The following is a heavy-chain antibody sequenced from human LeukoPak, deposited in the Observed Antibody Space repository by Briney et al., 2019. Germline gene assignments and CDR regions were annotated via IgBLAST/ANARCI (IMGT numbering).Heavy chain of an antibody. J-gene: IGHJ5*02. CDR1: GYTFTDYY. CDR3: ARDNDGGVWFGELFIWFDP. D-gene: IGHD3-10*01. CDR2: INPKSGGT. V-gene: IGHV1-2*02. Sequence: ASVKVSCKSSGYTFTDYYMHWVRQAPGQGLEWMGWINPKSGGTNYAQKFQGRVTMTRDTSISTAYMELSRLRSDDTAVYYCARDNDGGVWFGELFIWFDPWGQGTLVTVSS.